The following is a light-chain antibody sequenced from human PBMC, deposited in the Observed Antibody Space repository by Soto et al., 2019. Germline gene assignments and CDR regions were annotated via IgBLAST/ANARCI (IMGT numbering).Light chain of an antibody. Sequence: QSVLTQPASVSGSPGQSITIPCSGTSSDVGGYKYVSWYQQHPGKAPKLMIYDVSNRPSGVSNRFSGSKSGNTASLTISGLQAEDEADYYCSSYTSRSTVVFGGGTKLTVL. CDR1: SSDVGGYKY. CDR2: DVS. V-gene: IGLV2-14*01. J-gene: IGLJ2*01. CDR3: SSYTSRSTVV.